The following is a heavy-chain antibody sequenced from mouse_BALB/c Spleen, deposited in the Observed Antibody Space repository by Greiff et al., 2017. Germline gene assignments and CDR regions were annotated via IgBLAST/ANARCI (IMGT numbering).Heavy chain of an antibody. CDR3: AREGYGYFDY. CDR2: ISSGGST. Sequence: DVHLVESGGGLVKPGGSLKLSCAASGFTFSSYAMSWVRQTPEKRLEWVASISSGGSTYYPDSVKGRFTISRDNARNILYLQMSSLRSEDTAMYYCAREGYGYFDYWGQGTTLTVSS. J-gene: IGHJ2*01. D-gene: IGHD2-14*01. CDR1: GFTFSSYA. V-gene: IGHV5-6-5*01.